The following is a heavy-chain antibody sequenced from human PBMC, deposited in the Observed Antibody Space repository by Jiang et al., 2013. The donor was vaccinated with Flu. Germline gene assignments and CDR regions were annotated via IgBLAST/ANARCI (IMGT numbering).Heavy chain of an antibody. J-gene: IGHJ4*02. Sequence: GNGNTKYSQKFQGRVTITRDTSASTAYMELSSLRSEDTAVFYCAREYCSGGNCYDYWGQGTLVTVSS. CDR2: GNGNT. CDR3: AREYCSGGNCYDY. D-gene: IGHD2-15*01. V-gene: IGHV1-3*01.